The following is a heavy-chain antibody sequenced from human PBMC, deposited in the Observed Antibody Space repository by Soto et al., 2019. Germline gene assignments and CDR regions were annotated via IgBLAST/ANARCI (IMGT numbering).Heavy chain of an antibody. Sequence: GGSLRLSCAASGFTFSSYGMHWVRQAPGKGLEWVAVISYDGSNKYYADSAKGRFTISRDNSKNTLYLQMNSLRAEDTAVYYCARPAATVIFYSGMDVWGQGTTVTVSS. J-gene: IGHJ6*02. D-gene: IGHD4-17*01. CDR3: ARPAATVIFYSGMDV. CDR2: ISYDGSNK. CDR1: GFTFSSYG. V-gene: IGHV3-30*03.